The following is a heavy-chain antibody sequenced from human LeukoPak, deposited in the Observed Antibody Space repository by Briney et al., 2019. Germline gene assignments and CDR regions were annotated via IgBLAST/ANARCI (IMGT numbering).Heavy chain of an antibody. V-gene: IGHV3-21*01. CDR3: ARNRGDPSYFDY. D-gene: IGHD4-17*01. J-gene: IGHJ4*02. CDR2: ISTSSSCI. CDR1: GFTFNGYS. Sequence: GGSLRPSCTASGFTFNGYSMNWVRQAPGKGLEWVSSISTSSSCIYYADSVKGRFTISRNNPKNSLYLQMNSLRAEDTAVYYCARNRGDPSYFDYWGQGTLVTVSS.